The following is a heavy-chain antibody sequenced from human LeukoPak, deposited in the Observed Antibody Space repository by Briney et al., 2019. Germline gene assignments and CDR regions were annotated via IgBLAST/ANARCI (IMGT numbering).Heavy chain of an antibody. Sequence: ASVKVSCKVSGFTFTGYYIHWVRQAPGQGLEWMGWINPDSGGTHYAQKFQGRVTMTRDTSISTAYMELSRLRSDDTAVYYCARGSAGRPYYFDYWGQGTLVTVSS. CDR1: GFTFTGYY. V-gene: IGHV1-2*02. J-gene: IGHJ4*02. CDR3: ARGSAGRPYYFDY. CDR2: INPDSGGT.